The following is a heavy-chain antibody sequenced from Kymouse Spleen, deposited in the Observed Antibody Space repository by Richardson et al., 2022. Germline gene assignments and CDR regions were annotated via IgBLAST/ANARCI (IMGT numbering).Heavy chain of an antibody. Sequence: QVQLVESGGGVVQPGRSLRLSCAASGFTFSSYGMHWVRQAPGKGLEWVAVISYDGSNKYYADSVKGRFTISRDNSKNTLYLQMNSLRAEDTAVYYCAKDEGVTYFDYWGQGTLVTVSS. CDR2: ISYDGSNK. J-gene: IGHJ4*02. V-gene: IGHV3-30*18. CDR1: GFTFSSYG. D-gene: IGHD2-21*02,IGHD4-17*01. CDR3: AKDEGVTYFDY.